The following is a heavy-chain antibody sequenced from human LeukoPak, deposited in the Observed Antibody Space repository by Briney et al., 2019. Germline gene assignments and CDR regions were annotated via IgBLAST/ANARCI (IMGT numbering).Heavy chain of an antibody. J-gene: IGHJ5*02. D-gene: IGHD6-13*01. Sequence: ASVKVSYKASGYTFTGYYMHWVRQAPGQGLEWMGRINPNSGGTNYAQKFQGRVTMTRDTSISTAYMELSRLRSDDTAVYYCARETAAAGSNWFDPWGQGTLVTVSS. CDR1: GYTFTGYY. V-gene: IGHV1-2*06. CDR3: ARETAAAGSNWFDP. CDR2: INPNSGGT.